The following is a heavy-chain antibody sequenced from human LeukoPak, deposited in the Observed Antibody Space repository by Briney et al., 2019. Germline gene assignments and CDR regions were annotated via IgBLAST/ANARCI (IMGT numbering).Heavy chain of an antibody. CDR3: ARRADYFDY. CDR2: IYYSGST. V-gene: IGHV4-59*08. Sequence: SESLSLTCTVSGGSISSYYWSWIRQPPGKGLEWIGYIYYSGSTNYNPSLKSRVTISVDTSKNQFSLKLSSVTAADTAVYYCARRADYFDYWGQGTLVTVSS. CDR1: GGSISSYY. J-gene: IGHJ4*02.